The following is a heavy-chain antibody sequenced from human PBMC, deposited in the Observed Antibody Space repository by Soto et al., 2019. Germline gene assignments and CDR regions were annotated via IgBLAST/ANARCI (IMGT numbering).Heavy chain of an antibody. CDR1: GGSIKSDYY. J-gene: IGHJ6*02. V-gene: IGHV4-30-4*01. Sequence: SETLSLTCTVSGGSIKSDYYWTWVRQPPGGGLEWMGYKYYSGATDSDPSLKRRVSFSVDMSKNQFSLNLTSVTVADTAVYYCARGRPNYFYYGLDVWGQGIPVTVS. CDR2: KYYSGAT. CDR3: ARGRPNYFYYGLDV.